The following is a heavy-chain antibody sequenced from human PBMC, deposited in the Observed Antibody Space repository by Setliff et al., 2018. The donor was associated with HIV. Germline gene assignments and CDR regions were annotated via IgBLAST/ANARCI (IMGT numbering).Heavy chain of an antibody. CDR1: GFTFSSYG. V-gene: IGHV3-30*02. CDR2: IRYDGSEK. J-gene: IGHJ3*02. D-gene: IGHD3-10*01. CDR3: LGESSAAFDI. Sequence: GSLRLSCPASGFTFSSYGMHWVRQAPGKGLEWVAFIRYDGSEKYYIDSVKGRFTVSRDNARNSLYLQMDSLRVEDTAVYYCLGESSAAFDIWGQGTMVTVSS.